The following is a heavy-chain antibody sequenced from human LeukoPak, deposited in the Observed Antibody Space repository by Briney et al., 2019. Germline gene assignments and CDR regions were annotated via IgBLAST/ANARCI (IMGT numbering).Heavy chain of an antibody. CDR1: GYTFTSYG. J-gene: IGHJ5*02. D-gene: IGHD3-22*01. V-gene: IGHV1-18*01. CDR3: TRLRLTYEDSSGYYVGDSSDP. Sequence: PSVKVSCKASGYTFTSYGISWVRQAPGQGLEWMGWISAYNGNTNYAQKLQGRVTMTTDTSTSTAYIEQRSLRSDDTAAYDCTRLRLTYEDSSGYYVGDSSDPWGQGTLVTASS. CDR2: ISAYNGNT.